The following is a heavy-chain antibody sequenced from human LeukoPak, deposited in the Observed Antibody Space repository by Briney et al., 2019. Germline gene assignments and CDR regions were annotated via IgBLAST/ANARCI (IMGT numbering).Heavy chain of an antibody. CDR1: GYTFTSYA. CDR3: ARARRGLTYYYDSSGYYYPNWYFDL. J-gene: IGHJ2*01. V-gene: IGHV1-3*01. D-gene: IGHD3-22*01. Sequence: ASVKVSCKASGYTFTSYAMHWVRQAPGQRLEWMGWINAGNSNTKYSQKFLGRVTITRDTSASTAYMELSSLRSEDTAVYYCARARRGLTYYYDSSGYYYPNWYFDLWGRGTLVTVSS. CDR2: INAGNSNT.